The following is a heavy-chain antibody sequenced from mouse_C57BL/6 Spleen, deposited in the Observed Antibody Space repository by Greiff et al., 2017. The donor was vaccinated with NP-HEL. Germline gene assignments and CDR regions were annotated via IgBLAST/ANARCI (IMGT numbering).Heavy chain of an antibody. V-gene: IGHV1-64*01. J-gene: IGHJ3*01. CDR1: GYTFTSYW. CDR3: AREEGQLRPGFAY. CDR2: IHPNSGST. Sequence: VQLQQPGAELVKPGASVKLSCKASGYTFTSYWMHWVKQRPGQGLEWIGMIHPNSGSTNYNEKFKSKATLTVDKSSSTAYMQLSSLTSEDSAVYYCAREEGQLRPGFAYWGQGTLVTVSA. D-gene: IGHD3-2*02.